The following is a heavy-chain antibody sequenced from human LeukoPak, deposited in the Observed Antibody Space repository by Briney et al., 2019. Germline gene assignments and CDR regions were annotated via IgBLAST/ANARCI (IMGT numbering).Heavy chain of an antibody. J-gene: IGHJ4*02. CDR1: GFNFGNNW. CDR3: ASTYDYDSSGFYPFDY. D-gene: IGHD3-22*01. Sequence: PGGSLRLSCAASGFNFGNNWMHWVRQAPGKGLVWVSRISNDGRRKSYADSVKGRFAISRDNAKKMLYLQMTSLRAEDTAVYYCASTYDYDSSGFYPFDYWGQGTLVTVSS. V-gene: IGHV3-74*01. CDR2: ISNDGRRK.